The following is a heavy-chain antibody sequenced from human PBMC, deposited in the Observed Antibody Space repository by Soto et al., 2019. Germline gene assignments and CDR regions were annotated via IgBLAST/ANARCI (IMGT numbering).Heavy chain of an antibody. D-gene: IGHD3-22*01. CDR1: TFIFSTYW. Sequence: GGSLRLSCAAPTFIFSTYWMTWVRQAPGKGLEWVANIKRDGSETHYADSVKGRFTISRDNAKNSLYLQMNSLRAEDTAVYYCGRDINRRVYYDSSGPVHNWFAPWGKGPLVTVPS. V-gene: IGHV3-7*01. CDR2: IKRDGSET. J-gene: IGHJ5*02. CDR3: GRDINRRVYYDSSGPVHNWFAP.